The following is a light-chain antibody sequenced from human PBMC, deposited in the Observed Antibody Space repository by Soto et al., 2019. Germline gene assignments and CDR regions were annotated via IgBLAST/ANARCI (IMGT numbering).Light chain of an antibody. CDR1: QSISSW. Sequence: DIQMTQSPSTLSASVGDRVTITCRASQSISSWLAWYQQKPGKATKLLIYKASSLESGVPSRFSGSGSGTEFTLTISSLQPDDFATYYCQQYNRYPLTFGGGTKVEIK. V-gene: IGKV1-5*03. CDR3: QQYNRYPLT. CDR2: KAS. J-gene: IGKJ4*01.